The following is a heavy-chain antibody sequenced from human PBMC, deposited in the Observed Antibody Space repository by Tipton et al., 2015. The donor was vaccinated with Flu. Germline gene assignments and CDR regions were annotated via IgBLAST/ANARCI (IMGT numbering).Heavy chain of an antibody. CDR3: ARIRLSGSYGVGLDY. D-gene: IGHD1-26*01. V-gene: IGHV6-1*01. Sequence: GLVKPSQTLSLTCAISGDSVSTNSAAWNWIRQSPSRGLEWLGRAYYRSKWINDYAVSVISRITINPDTSKNQFSLHLNSVTAADTAVYYCARIRLSGSYGVGLDYWGQGTLVTVSS. J-gene: IGHJ4*02. CDR2: AYYRSKWIN. CDR1: GDSVSTNSAA.